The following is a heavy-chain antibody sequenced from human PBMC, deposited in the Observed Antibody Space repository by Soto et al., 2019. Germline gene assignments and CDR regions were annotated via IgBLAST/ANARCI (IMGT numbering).Heavy chain of an antibody. Sequence: QVQLVESGGGVVQPGKSLRLSCAASGFIFSNYGMHWVRQAPGKGLEWVALISFDGKNRNYAVSGKGRFTMYRHNPKNTLDLEMNSLGPGDTAFYYCAKRGGVVGGSEHTFFEYWGQGTLVTVSS. D-gene: IGHD2-15*01. CDR2: ISFDGKNR. J-gene: IGHJ4*02. V-gene: IGHV3-30*18. CDR1: GFIFSNYG. CDR3: AKRGGVVGGSEHTFFEY.